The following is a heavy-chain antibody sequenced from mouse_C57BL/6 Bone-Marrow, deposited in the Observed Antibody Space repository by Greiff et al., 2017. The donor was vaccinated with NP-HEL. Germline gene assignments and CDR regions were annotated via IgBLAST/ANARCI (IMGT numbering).Heavy chain of an antibody. CDR3: ALAWFAY. J-gene: IGHJ3*01. CDR2: IDPISGGT. V-gene: IGHV1-72*01. Sequence: QVQLQQPGAELVKPGASVKLSCKASGYTFTSYWMHWVKQRPGRGLEWIGRIDPISGGTKYNEKFKSKATLTVDKPSSTAYMQLSSLTSEDAAVYYCALAWFAYWGQGTLVTVSA. CDR1: GYTFTSYW.